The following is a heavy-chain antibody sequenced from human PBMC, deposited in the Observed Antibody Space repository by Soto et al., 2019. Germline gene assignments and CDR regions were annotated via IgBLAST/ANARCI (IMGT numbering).Heavy chain of an antibody. Sequence: EVQLLDSGGTLVQPGGSLRLSCAASGFTFRNYAMSWVRQAPGKGLEWVSAISGLTDTTYYADSVKSQFTISRDNSKSTLYLQINSLTVEDAAISYCAKYLRSIYDFDAFDIWGRGTTVTVSS. CDR1: GFTFRNYA. D-gene: IGHD3-3*01. J-gene: IGHJ3*02. V-gene: IGHV3-23*01. CDR3: AKYLRSIYDFDAFDI. CDR2: ISGLTDTT.